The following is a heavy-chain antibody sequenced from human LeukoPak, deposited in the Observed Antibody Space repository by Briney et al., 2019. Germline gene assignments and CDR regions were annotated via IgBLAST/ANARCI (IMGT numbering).Heavy chain of an antibody. CDR1: GDSISSAGYF. CDR3: AGFGGTYHY. CDR2: ISYDGSS. J-gene: IGHJ4*02. Sequence: SETLSLTCTVSGDSISSAGYFWNWFRQPPGKGLEWVGHISYDGSSYYNPSLKGRLTISVDTSKTLFSMKLSSVTAADTALYFCAGFGGTYHYWGQGAQVTVSS. V-gene: IGHV4-31*03. D-gene: IGHD3-16*02.